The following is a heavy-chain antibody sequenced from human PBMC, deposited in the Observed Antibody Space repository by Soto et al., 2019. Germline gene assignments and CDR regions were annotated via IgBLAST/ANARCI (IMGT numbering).Heavy chain of an antibody. V-gene: IGHV4-34*01. Sequence: QVQLQQWGAGLLKPSETLSLTCAVYGGSFSGYYWSWIRQPPGKGLEWIGEINHSGSTNYNPSLKSRVTISVDTSKNQFSLKLSSVTAADTAVYYCAREYYDILTWLNNWFDPWGQGTLVTVSS. CDR3: AREYYDILTWLNNWFDP. D-gene: IGHD3-9*01. CDR1: GGSFSGYY. CDR2: INHSGST. J-gene: IGHJ5*02.